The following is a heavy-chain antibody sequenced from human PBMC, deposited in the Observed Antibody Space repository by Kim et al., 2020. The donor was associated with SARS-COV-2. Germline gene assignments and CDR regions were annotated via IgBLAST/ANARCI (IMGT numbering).Heavy chain of an antibody. D-gene: IGHD3-16*01. V-gene: IGHV4-59*13. CDR3: ARGGGNHYYYYGMDV. Sequence: SETLSLTCTVSGGSISSYYWSWIRQPPGKGLEWIGYIYYSGSTNYNPSLKSRVTISVDTSKNQFSLKLSSVTAADTAVYYCARGGGNHYYYYGMDVWGQGTTVTVSS. CDR2: IYYSGST. J-gene: IGHJ6*02. CDR1: GGSISSYY.